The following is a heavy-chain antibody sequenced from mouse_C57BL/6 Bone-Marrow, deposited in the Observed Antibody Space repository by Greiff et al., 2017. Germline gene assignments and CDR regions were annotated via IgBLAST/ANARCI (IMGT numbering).Heavy chain of an antibody. J-gene: IGHJ3*01. CDR3: ARDSGRAY. CDR1: GFTFSSYA. CDR2: ISDGGSYT. V-gene: IGHV5-4*01. Sequence: EVHLVESGGGLVKPGGSLKLSCAASGFTFSSYAMSWVRQTPEKRLEWVATISDGGSYTYYPDNVKGRFTISRDNAKNNLYLQMSHLKSEDTAMYYCARDSGRAYWGQGTLVTVSA.